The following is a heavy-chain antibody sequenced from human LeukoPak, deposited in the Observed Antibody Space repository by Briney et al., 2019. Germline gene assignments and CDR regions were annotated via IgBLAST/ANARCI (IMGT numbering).Heavy chain of an antibody. CDR1: GYSFTTFH. D-gene: IGHD3/OR15-3a*01. CDR2: VNPDTGNT. Sequence: ASVKVSCKAAGYSFTTFHINWVRQAPGQGPEWMGWVNPDTGNTGFAQKFQGRVTITQNSSVTTVYMELSSLTSEDTAVYYCARRGLVAGIYDLVYGFDLWGQGTVVTVSS. J-gene: IGHJ3*01. V-gene: IGHV1-8*03. CDR3: ARRGLVAGIYDLVYGFDL.